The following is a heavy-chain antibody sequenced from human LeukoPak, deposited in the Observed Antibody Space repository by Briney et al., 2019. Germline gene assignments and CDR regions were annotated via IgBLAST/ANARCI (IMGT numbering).Heavy chain of an antibody. J-gene: IGHJ4*02. Sequence: RGSLRLSCAASGFTFSGSAMHWVRQASGKGLEWVGRIRSKANSYATAYAASVKGRFTISRDDSKNTAYLQMNSLKTEDTAVYYCTRHVHPYYYGSWGQGTLVTVSS. CDR1: GFTFSGSA. V-gene: IGHV3-73*01. D-gene: IGHD3-10*01. CDR3: TRHVHPYYYGS. CDR2: IRSKANSYAT.